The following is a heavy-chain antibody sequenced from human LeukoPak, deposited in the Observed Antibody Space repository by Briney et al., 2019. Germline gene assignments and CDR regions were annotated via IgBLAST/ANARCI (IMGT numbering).Heavy chain of an antibody. J-gene: IGHJ4*02. V-gene: IGHV1-2*02. CDR2: INPNSGGT. CDR3: ARVGNPWWSLRSPSFTWGY. D-gene: IGHD2-21*02. Sequence: ASVKVSCKASGYTFTGYYMHWVRQAPGQGLEWMGWINPNSGGTNYAQKFQGRVTMTRDTSISTAYMELSRLRSDDTAVYYCARVGNPWWSLRSPSFTWGYWGQGTLVTVSS. CDR1: GYTFTGYY.